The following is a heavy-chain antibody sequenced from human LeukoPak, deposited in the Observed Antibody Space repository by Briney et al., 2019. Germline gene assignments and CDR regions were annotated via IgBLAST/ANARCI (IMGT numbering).Heavy chain of an antibody. CDR3: ARPYYYDSRIDP. Sequence: SQTLSLTCTVSGGSISSGDYYWSWIRQPPGKGLEWIAYMYYSGSTYYNPSLKSRVTMSADTSKNQLSLKLSSVTAADTAVYYCARPYYYDSRIDPWGQGSLVTVSS. J-gene: IGHJ5*02. CDR1: GGSISSGDYY. CDR2: MYYSGST. V-gene: IGHV4-30-4*01. D-gene: IGHD3-22*01.